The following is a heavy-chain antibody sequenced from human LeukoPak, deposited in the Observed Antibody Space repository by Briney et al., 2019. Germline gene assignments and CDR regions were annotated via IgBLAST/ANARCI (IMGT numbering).Heavy chain of an antibody. CDR3: ARRVSWGFDY. CDR1: GGSISSGTSY. Sequence: SETLSLTCTVSGGSISSGTSYWGWIRQPPGKGLEWIGSIYYSGSTYYNPSLKSRVTISVDTSKNQFSLKLSSVTAADTSVYYCARRVSWGFDYWGQGTLVAVSS. D-gene: IGHD2-15*01. J-gene: IGHJ4*02. CDR2: IYYSGST. V-gene: IGHV4-39*01.